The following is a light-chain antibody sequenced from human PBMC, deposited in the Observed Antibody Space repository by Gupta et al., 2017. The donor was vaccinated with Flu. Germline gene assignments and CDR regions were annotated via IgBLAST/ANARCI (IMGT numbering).Light chain of an antibody. CDR2: LGS. Sequence: DIVMTQSPLSLPVTPGEPASISCRSSQSLLHSNGYNYLDWYLQKPGQSPQLLIYLGSNRASGVPDRFSGSGSGTDVTLKISRGEAEDVGVYYCRQSLQTLPYTFGQGTKLEIK. V-gene: IGKV2-28*01. CDR3: RQSLQTLPYT. CDR1: QSLLHSNGYNY. J-gene: IGKJ2*01.